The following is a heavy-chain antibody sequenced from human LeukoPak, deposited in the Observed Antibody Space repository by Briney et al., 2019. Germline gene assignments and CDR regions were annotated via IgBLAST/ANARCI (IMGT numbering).Heavy chain of an antibody. CDR2: ISNNGGYT. J-gene: IGHJ4*02. Sequence: GGSLRLSCAASKFAFSSSAMSWVRQAPGKGLEWVSAISNNGGYTYYADSVQGRFTISRDNSKSTLCLQMNSLRAEDTAVYYCAKQLGYCSDGSCYFPYWGQGTLVTVSS. V-gene: IGHV3-23*01. CDR1: KFAFSSSA. D-gene: IGHD2-15*01. CDR3: AKQLGYCSDGSCYFPY.